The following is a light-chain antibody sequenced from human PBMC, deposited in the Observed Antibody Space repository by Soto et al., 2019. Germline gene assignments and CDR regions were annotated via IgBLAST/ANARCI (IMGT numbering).Light chain of an antibody. V-gene: IGLV2-14*01. CDR1: SSDGGGYNS. CDR3: SSYTSSSTYV. J-gene: IGLJ1*01. CDR2: DVS. Sequence: QSALTQPASVSGSPGQSITISCTGTSSDGGGYNSVSWYQQHPGKAPKVMIYDVSSRPSGVSNRFSGSKSGNTASLTIAGLEAEDEADYYCSSYTSSSTYVFGAGTKLTVL.